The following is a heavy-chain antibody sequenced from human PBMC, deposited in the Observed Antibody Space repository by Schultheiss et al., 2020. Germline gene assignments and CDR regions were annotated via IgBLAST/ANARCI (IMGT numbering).Heavy chain of an antibody. CDR3: ARAKLRFFVNYYYYGMDV. D-gene: IGHD3-3*01. J-gene: IGHJ6*04. CDR2: ISSSSSTI. CDR1: GFTFSSDA. V-gene: IGHV3-48*04. Sequence: GASLKIACAASGFTFSSDAMSWVRQAPGTGLEWVSYISSSSSTIYYADSVKGRFTISRDNAKNSLYLQMNSLRAEDTAVYYCARAKLRFFVNYYYYGMDVWGKGTTVTVSS.